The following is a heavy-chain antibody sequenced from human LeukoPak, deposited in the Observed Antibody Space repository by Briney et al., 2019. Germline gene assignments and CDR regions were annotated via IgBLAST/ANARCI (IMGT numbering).Heavy chain of an antibody. CDR3: ARDGSSGIDY. V-gene: IGHV4-4*07. CDR1: SGSISSYY. Sequence: SETLSPTCTVSSGSISSYYWSWIRQPAGKGLEWIGRIYTSGSTNYNPSLKSRVTISVDTSKNQFSLKLSSVTAADTAVYYCARDGSSGIDYWGQGTLVTVSS. J-gene: IGHJ4*02. D-gene: IGHD6-19*01. CDR2: IYTSGST.